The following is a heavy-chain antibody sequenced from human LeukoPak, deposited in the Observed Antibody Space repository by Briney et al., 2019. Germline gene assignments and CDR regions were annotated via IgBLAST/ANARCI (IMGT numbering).Heavy chain of an antibody. Sequence: PSETLSLTCAVYGVSFSGYYWSWIRQPPGKGLEWIGEINHSGSTNYNPSLKSRVTISVDTSKNQFSLKLSSVTAADTAVYYCARGRRDYDFWSGYLYYFDYWGQGTLVTVSS. V-gene: IGHV4-34*01. CDR2: INHSGST. CDR1: GVSFSGYY. CDR3: ARGRRDYDFWSGYLYYFDY. D-gene: IGHD3-3*01. J-gene: IGHJ4*02.